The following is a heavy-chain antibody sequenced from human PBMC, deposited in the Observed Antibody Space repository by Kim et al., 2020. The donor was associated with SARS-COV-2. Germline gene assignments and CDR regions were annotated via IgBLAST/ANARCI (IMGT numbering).Heavy chain of an antibody. CDR1: GGSISGYF. D-gene: IGHD5-18*01. CDR3: ARGRGYTYGFRVIWFDP. V-gene: IGHV4-59*01. Sequence: SETLSLTCTVSGGSISGYFWSWIRQPPGKGLEWIGYIYHSGSTKYNPSLKSRVTISVDTSKNQFSLKLSSVTAADTAVYYCARGRGYTYGFRVIWFDPWGQGTLVTVSS. CDR2: IYHSGST. J-gene: IGHJ5*02.